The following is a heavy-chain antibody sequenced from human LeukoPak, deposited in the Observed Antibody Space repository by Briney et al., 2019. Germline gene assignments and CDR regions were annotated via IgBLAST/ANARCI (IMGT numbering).Heavy chain of an antibody. D-gene: IGHD4-17*01. CDR3: AKDNGDYELRFEY. CDR1: GFTFNNYG. V-gene: IGHV3-30*18. CDR2: ISYDGSNK. Sequence: GGSLRLSCEVSGFTFNNYGMHWVRQAPGKGLEWVAVISYDGSNKYYADSVKGRFTISRDNSKNTLYLQMHSLRPEDTAMFYCAKDNGDYELRFEYWGQGTLVTVSS. J-gene: IGHJ4*02.